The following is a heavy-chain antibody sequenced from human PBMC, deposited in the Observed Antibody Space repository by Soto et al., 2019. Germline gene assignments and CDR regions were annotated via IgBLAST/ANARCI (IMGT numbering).Heavy chain of an antibody. CDR2: MNPNSGNT. J-gene: IGHJ6*03. Sequence: ASVKVPCKASGYTFTSYDINWVRQATGQGLEWMGWMNPNSGNTGYAQKFQGRVTMTRNTSISTAYMELSSLRSEDTAVYYCARGLRVLRYFDWLLADGYYYYMDVWGKGTTVTVSS. CDR3: ARGLRVLRYFDWLLADGYYYYMDV. CDR1: GYTFTSYD. D-gene: IGHD3-9*01. V-gene: IGHV1-8*01.